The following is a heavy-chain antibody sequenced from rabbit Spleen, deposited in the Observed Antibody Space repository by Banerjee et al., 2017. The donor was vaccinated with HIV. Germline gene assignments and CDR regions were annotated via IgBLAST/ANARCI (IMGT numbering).Heavy chain of an antibody. CDR1: GFSLNSGYD. Sequence: ESGGGLVKPGASLTLTCKASGFSLNSGYDMCWVRQAPGKGLEWIACIYAGGSGNTYSATWAKGRFTISKASSTTVTLQMTSLTVADTATYFCARDSGTSFSTYGMDLWGPGTLVTVS. D-gene: IGHD8-1*01. CDR3: ARDSGTSFSTYGMDL. J-gene: IGHJ6*01. V-gene: IGHV1S40*01. CDR2: IYAGGSGNT.